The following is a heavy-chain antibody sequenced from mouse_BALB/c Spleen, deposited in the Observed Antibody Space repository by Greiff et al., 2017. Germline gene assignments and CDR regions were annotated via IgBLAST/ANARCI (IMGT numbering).Heavy chain of an antibody. CDR2: IHYSGST. J-gene: IGHJ4*01. CDR1: GYSITSGYS. Sequence: DVKLQESGPDLVKPSQSLSLTCTVTGYSITSGYSWHWIRQFPGNKLEWMGYIHYSGSTNYNPSLKSRISITRDTSKNQFFLQLNSVTTEDTATYYCAIIYYDYSMDYWGQGTSVTVSS. CDR3: AIIYYDYSMDY. V-gene: IGHV3-1*02. D-gene: IGHD2-4*01.